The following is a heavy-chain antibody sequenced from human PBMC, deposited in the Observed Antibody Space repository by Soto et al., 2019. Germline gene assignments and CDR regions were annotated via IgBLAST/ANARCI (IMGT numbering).Heavy chain of an antibody. J-gene: IGHJ4*02. CDR1: GFTFSSYA. CDR2: ISYDGSNK. V-gene: IGHV3-30-3*01. CDR3: ASSNSSSWYPLDY. Sequence: GGSLRLSCAASGFTFSSYAMHWVRQAPGKGLEWVAVISYDGSNKYYADSVKGRFTISRDNSKNTLYLQMNSLRAEDTAVYYCASSNSSSWYPLDYWGQGTLVTLSS. D-gene: IGHD6-13*01.